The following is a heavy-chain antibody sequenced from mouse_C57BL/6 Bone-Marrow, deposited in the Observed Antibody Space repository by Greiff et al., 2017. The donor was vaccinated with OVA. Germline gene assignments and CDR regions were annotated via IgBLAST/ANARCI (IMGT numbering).Heavy chain of an antibody. V-gene: IGHV1-62-2*01. D-gene: IGHD1-2*01. CDR3: ARHDHYYGPLAY. CDR1: GYTFTEYT. J-gene: IGHJ3*01. CDR2: FYPGSGSI. Sequence: VQGVESGAELVKPGASVKLSCKPSGYTFTEYTIHWVKQRSGQGLEWIGWFYPGSGSIKYNEKFKDKATLTADKSSSTVYMELSRLTSEDSAVYFCARHDHYYGPLAYWGQGTLVTVSA.